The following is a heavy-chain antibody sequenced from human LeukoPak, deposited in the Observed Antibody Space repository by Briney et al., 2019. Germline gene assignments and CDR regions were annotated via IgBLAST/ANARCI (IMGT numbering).Heavy chain of an antibody. CDR3: ARDPYGSGWYAYFDY. J-gene: IGHJ4*02. Sequence: GASVKVSCKASGYTFTGYYMHWVRQAPGQGLEWMGWINTNTGNPTYAQGFTGRFVFSLDTSVSTAYLQISSLKAEDTAVYYCARDPYGSGWYAYFDYWGQGTLVTVSS. CDR2: INTNTGNP. D-gene: IGHD6-19*01. V-gene: IGHV7-4-1*02. CDR1: GYTFTGYY.